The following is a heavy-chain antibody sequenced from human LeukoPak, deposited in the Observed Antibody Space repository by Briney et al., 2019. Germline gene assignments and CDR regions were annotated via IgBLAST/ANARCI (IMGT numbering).Heavy chain of an antibody. CDR1: GFTFSNNW. CDR3: ARGGGIDY. J-gene: IGHJ4*02. Sequence: PGGSLRPSCAASGFTFSNNWMNWVSQAPGKGLEWVGNINPGGTEKSYVDSVTGRFTISRENAKHSTYLQMDSLRVEGPAVYYCARGGGIDYWGQGTLVTVSS. D-gene: IGHD3-16*01. CDR2: INPGGTEK. V-gene: IGHV3-7*04.